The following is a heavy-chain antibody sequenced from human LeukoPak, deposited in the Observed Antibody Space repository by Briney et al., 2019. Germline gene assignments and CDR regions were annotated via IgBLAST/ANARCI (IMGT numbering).Heavy chain of an antibody. Sequence: GGSLRLSCATSGFTFVNYAMTWVRQAPGMGLEWVSVMSGTGGRTVYADSVRGRFIISRDNSKNTLYLQMNSLRAEDTAVYYCAKNHGSGSYYPNWFDPWGQGTLVTVSS. V-gene: IGHV3-23*01. CDR3: AKNHGSGSYYPNWFDP. J-gene: IGHJ5*02. CDR1: GFTFVNYA. CDR2: MSGTGGRT. D-gene: IGHD3-10*01.